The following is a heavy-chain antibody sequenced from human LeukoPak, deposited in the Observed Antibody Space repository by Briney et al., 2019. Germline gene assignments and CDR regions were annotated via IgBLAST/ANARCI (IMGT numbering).Heavy chain of an antibody. CDR1: GFTFSSYS. CDR3: ASQYNGRVIVAFDI. Sequence: PGGSLRLSCAASGFTFSSYSMNWVRQAPGKGLEWVSSISSSSSYIYYADSVKGRFTISRDNAKNSLYLQMNSLRAEDTAVYYCASQYNGRVIVAFDIWGQGTMVTVSS. CDR2: ISSSSSYI. J-gene: IGHJ3*02. D-gene: IGHD5-24*01. V-gene: IGHV3-21*01.